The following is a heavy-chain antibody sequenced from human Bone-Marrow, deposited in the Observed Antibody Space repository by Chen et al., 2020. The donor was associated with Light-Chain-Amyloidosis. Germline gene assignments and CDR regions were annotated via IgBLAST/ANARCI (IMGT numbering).Heavy chain of an antibody. Sequence: GQSGPEEKKPGESLKISCKGVGYTFPNYWIGWVRQMPGKGLEWMGVIYPDDSDARYSPSFEGQVTISADKSITTAYLQWRSLKASDTAMYYCARRRDGYNFDYWGQGTLVTVSS. CDR3: ARRRDGYNFDY. V-gene: IGHV5-51*01. D-gene: IGHD5-12*01. CDR1: GYTFPNYW. CDR2: IYPDDSDA. J-gene: IGHJ4*02.